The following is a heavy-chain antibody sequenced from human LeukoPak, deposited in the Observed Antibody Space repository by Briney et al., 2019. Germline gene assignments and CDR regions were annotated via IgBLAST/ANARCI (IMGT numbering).Heavy chain of an antibody. Sequence: GGSLRLSCAASGFTFSSYAMSWVRQAPGKGLEWVSAISGSGGSTYYADSVKGRFTISRDNSKNTLYLQMNSLRAEDTAVYYCARHVGYSSSWYRVSHTIDYWGQGTLVTVSS. J-gene: IGHJ4*02. D-gene: IGHD6-13*01. CDR2: ISGSGGST. CDR1: GFTFSSYA. CDR3: ARHVGYSSSWYRVSHTIDY. V-gene: IGHV3-23*01.